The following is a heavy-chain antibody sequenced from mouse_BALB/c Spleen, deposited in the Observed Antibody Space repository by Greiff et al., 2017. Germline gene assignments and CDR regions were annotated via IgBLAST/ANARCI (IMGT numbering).Heavy chain of an antibody. CDR1: GYAFTNYL. Sequence: QVQLQQSGAELVRPGTSVKVSCKASGYAFTNYLIEWVKQRPGQGLEWIGVINPGSGGTNYNEKFKGKATLTADKSSSTAYMQLSSLTSVYSAVYFCAKGGGNSVYYAMDYWGQGTSVTVSS. D-gene: IGHD2-1*01. V-gene: IGHV1-54*01. CDR3: AKGGGNSVYYAMDY. CDR2: INPGSGGT. J-gene: IGHJ4*01.